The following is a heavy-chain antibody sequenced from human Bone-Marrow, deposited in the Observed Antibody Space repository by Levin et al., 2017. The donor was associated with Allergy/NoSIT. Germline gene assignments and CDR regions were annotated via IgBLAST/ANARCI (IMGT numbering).Heavy chain of an antibody. D-gene: IGHD3-3*01. CDR3: ARDPGSGIFGVVIAWYFDL. CDR2: ISYDGSNK. V-gene: IGHV3-30*04. CDR1: GFTFSSYA. J-gene: IGHJ2*01. Sequence: PGGSLRLSCAASGFTFSSYAMHWVRQAPGKGLEWVAVISYDGSNKYYADSVKGRFTISRDNSKNTLYLQMNSLRAEDTAVYYCARDPGSGIFGVVIAWYFDLWGRGTLVTVSS.